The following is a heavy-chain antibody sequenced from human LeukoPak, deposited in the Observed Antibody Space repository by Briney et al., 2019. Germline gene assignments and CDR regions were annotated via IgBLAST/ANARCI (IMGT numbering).Heavy chain of an antibody. J-gene: IGHJ6*02. V-gene: IGHV5-51*01. CDR3: ARRGNWNGLYYYGMDV. CDR1: GYSFTSYW. CDR2: IYPGDSDT. D-gene: IGHD1-1*01. Sequence: GESLKISCKGSGYSFTSYWIGWVRPMPGKGLEWMGIIYPGDSDTRYSPSFQGQVTISADKSISTAYLQWSSLKASDTAMYYCARRGNWNGLYYYGMDVWGQGTTVTVSS.